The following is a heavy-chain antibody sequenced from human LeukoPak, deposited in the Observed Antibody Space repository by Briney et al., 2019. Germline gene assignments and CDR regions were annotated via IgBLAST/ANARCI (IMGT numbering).Heavy chain of an antibody. D-gene: IGHD4-11*01. CDR2: ISGTSSYI. Sequence: GGSLRLSCAASGFTFSNYNMNWVRQPPGKGLEWVSSISGTSSYIYYADSVKGRFTISRDNAKNSLYLQMNSLRAEDTAVYYCARDSTTDAFDIWAKGQWSPSLQ. CDR1: GFTFSNYN. J-gene: IGHJ3*02. V-gene: IGHV3-21*01. CDR3: ARDSTTDAFDI.